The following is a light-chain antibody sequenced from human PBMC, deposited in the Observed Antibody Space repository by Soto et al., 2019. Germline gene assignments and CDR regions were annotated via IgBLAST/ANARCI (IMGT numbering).Light chain of an antibody. CDR1: QSVNRN. Sequence: DIVMTQSPATLSVSPGERATLSCRASQSVNRNLAWYQQKPGQAPRLLIYGASNRATGIPARFSGSGSGTEFTLTISSLQSEDFAVYYCQQCNKWSPLTFGGGTKVDIK. V-gene: IGKV3-15*01. CDR2: GAS. J-gene: IGKJ4*01. CDR3: QQCNKWSPLT.